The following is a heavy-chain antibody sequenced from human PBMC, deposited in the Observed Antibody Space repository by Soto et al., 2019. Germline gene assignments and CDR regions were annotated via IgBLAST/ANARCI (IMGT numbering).Heavy chain of an antibody. V-gene: IGHV1-69*13. D-gene: IGHD2-15*01. Sequence: GASVKVSCKASGGTFSSYTISWVRQAPGQGLEWMGGIIPIFGTANYAQKFQGRVTITADESTSTAYMELSSLRSEDTAVYYCARGFCSGGSCYENWFDPWGQGTLVTVSS. CDR1: GGTFSSYT. CDR2: IIPIFGTA. CDR3: ARGFCSGGSCYENWFDP. J-gene: IGHJ5*02.